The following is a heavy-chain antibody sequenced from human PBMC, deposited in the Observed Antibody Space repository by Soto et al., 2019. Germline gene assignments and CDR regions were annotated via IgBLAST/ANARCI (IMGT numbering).Heavy chain of an antibody. CDR2: INAGNGNT. D-gene: IGHD2-15*01. Sequence: QVQLVQSGAEVKKPGASVKVSCKASGYTFTSYAMHWVRQAPGQRLEWMGWINAGNGNTKYSQKFQGRVTITRDTSASTAYMERSSLRSEDTAVYYCARGPGGPDGPGDYWGQGTQVTVSS. CDR1: GYTFTSYA. V-gene: IGHV1-3*01. CDR3: ARGPGGPDGPGDY. J-gene: IGHJ4*02.